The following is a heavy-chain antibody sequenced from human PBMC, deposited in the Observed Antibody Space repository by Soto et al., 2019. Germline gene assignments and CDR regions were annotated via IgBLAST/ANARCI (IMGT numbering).Heavy chain of an antibody. J-gene: IGHJ4*02. CDR1: GGSISSYY. Sequence: QVQLQESGPGLVKPSETLSLTCTVSGGSISSYYWSWIRQPPGKGLEWIGYIYYSGSTNYNPSLKSRGNISVDTSKNQFSLKLSSVTAADTAVYYCARSWSQGYSYSYVYWGQGILVTVSS. CDR3: ARSWSQGYSYSYVY. D-gene: IGHD5-18*01. CDR2: IYYSGST. V-gene: IGHV4-59*01.